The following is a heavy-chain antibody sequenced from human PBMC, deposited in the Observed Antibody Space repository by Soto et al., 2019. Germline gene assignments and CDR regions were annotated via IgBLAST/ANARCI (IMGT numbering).Heavy chain of an antibody. CDR3: ARDRLNYYDSSGMSP. D-gene: IGHD3-22*01. V-gene: IGHV3-33*01. J-gene: IGHJ5*02. CDR2: IWYDGSNK. CDR1: GFTFSSYG. Sequence: GESLKISCAASGFTFSSYGMHWVRQAPGKGLEWVAVIWYDGSNKYYADSVKGRFTISRDNSKNTLYLQMNSLRAEDTAVYYCARDRLNYYDSSGMSPWGQGTLVTVSS.